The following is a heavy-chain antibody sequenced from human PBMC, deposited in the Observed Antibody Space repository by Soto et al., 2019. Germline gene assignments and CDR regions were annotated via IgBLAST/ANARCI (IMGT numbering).Heavy chain of an antibody. V-gene: IGHV3-23*01. J-gene: IGHJ4*02. CDR1: GFTFSSYA. CDR2: ISGSGGST. D-gene: IGHD3-10*01. CDR3: AKDLPRGGYYGSGSYPDY. Sequence: EVQLLESGGGLVQPGGSLRLSCAASGFTFSSYAMSWVRQAPGKGLEWVSAISGSGGSTYYADSVKGRFTISGDNSKNTLYLQMNSLRAEDTAVYYCAKDLPRGGYYGSGSYPDYWGQGTLVTVSS.